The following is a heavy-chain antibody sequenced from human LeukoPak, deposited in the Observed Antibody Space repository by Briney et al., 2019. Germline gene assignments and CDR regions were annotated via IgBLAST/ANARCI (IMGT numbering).Heavy chain of an antibody. CDR2: MRYEGSNK. CDR1: GYIFSGYG. CDR3: AKESDVAAAGIDY. Sequence: GGSLRLSCAASGYIFSGYGMHSVRQALGKGLQWVTFMRYEGSNKYYADSVKGRFTISRDNSKNTLNLQMNSLRVEDTAVYYCAKESDVAAAGIDYWGQGTLVTVSS. J-gene: IGHJ4*02. D-gene: IGHD6-13*01. V-gene: IGHV3-30*02.